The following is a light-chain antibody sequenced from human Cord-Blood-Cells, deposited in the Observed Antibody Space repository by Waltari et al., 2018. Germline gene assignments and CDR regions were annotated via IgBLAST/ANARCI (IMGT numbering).Light chain of an antibody. CDR2: EGS. CDR1: SSDVGRYNL. J-gene: IGLJ2*01. Sequence: QSALTQPASVSGSPGQSNTIPCTGTSSDVGRYNLVSWYQQHPGKAPKLMIYEGSKRPSGVSNRFSGSKSGNTASLTISGLQAEDEADYYCCSYAGSSTLVFGGGTKLTVL. V-gene: IGLV2-23*01. CDR3: CSYAGSSTLV.